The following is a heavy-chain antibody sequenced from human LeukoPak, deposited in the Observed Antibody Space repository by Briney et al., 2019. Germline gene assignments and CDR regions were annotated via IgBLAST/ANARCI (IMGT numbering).Heavy chain of an antibody. Sequence: PSGTLSLTCGVSGGSISNTNWWTWVRQPPGKGLEWIGEINHSGSTNYNPSLKSRVTISVDTSKNQFSLKLSSVTAADTAVYYCARGGMEFYGYFDYWGQGILVSVSS. CDR1: GGSISNTNW. CDR3: ARGGMEFYGYFDY. CDR2: INHSGST. D-gene: IGHD3-10*01. V-gene: IGHV4-4*02. J-gene: IGHJ4*02.